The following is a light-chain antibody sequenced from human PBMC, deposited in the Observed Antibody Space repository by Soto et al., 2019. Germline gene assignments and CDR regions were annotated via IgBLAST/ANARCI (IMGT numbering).Light chain of an antibody. V-gene: IGKV3-20*01. J-gene: IGKJ4*01. CDR2: AAS. CDR3: QQYSNSVGF. CDR1: QYVKSQY. Sequence: IVLTQSPGTLSLSPGERATLSCRASQYVKSQYLAWYQHKPGQAPRLLIYAASSRATGIPDRFSGSGSGTDFIVTISRLEAEDFGVYYCQQYSNSVGFFGGGARVEIK.